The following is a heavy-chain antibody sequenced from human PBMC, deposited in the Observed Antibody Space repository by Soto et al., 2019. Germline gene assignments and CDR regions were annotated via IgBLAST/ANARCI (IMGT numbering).Heavy chain of an antibody. V-gene: IGHV1-18*01. CDR3: ARARNVLRYFVWFLRTGAFDI. CDR2: ISAYNGNT. Sequence: QVQLVQSGAEVKKPGASVKVSCKASGYTFTSYGISWVRQAPGQGLEWMGWISAYNGNTNYAQKLQGRVTMTTDTSTSTAYMELRSLRSDDTAVYYCARARNVLRYFVWFLRTGAFDIWGQGTMVTVSS. J-gene: IGHJ3*02. CDR1: GYTFTSYG. D-gene: IGHD3-9*01.